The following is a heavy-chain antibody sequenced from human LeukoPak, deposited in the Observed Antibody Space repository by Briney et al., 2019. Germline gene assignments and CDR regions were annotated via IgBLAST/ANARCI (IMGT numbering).Heavy chain of an antibody. V-gene: IGHV3-30*02. D-gene: IGHD3-10*01. Sequence: PGGSLRLSCAASGFTFSNYGMHWVRQAPGKGLEWVTFIRYDGSNKYYADSVKGRFTISRDNSKNTLYLQMNSLRAEDTAVYYCAKDFTRGTRFGKIPHYFDYWGRGTLVTVSS. J-gene: IGHJ4*02. CDR3: AKDFTRGTRFGKIPHYFDY. CDR2: IRYDGSNK. CDR1: GFTFSNYG.